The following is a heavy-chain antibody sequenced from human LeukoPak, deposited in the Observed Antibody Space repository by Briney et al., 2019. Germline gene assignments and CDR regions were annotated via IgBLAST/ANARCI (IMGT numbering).Heavy chain of an antibody. CDR1: GYTFTSYY. CDR3: ASGLDYYDSSGYCLDY. J-gene: IGHJ4*02. D-gene: IGHD3-22*01. CDR2: INPSGGST. Sequence: ASVKVSCKASGYTFTSYYMHWVRQAPGQGLEWMGIINPSGGSTSYAQKFQGRVTMTRDMSTSTVYMELSSLRSEDTAVYYCASGLDYYDSSGYCLDYWGQGTLVTVSS. V-gene: IGHV1-46*01.